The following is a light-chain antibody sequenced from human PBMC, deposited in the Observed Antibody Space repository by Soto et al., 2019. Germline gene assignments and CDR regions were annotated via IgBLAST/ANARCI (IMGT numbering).Light chain of an antibody. CDR3: QSYDSSLSGGI. V-gene: IGLV1-40*01. CDR2: GNT. J-gene: IGLJ2*01. CDR1: SSNIGAHYD. Sequence: QSVLTQPPSVSGAPGQRVTISCTGSSSNIGAHYDVHWYQQLPGTAPKLLIYGNTNRPSGVPDRFSGSKSGTSASLAITGLQVEDEADYYCQSYDSSLSGGIFGGGTKLTVL.